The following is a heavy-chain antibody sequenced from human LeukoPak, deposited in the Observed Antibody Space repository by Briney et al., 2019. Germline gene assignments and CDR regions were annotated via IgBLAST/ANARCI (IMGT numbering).Heavy chain of an antibody. CDR2: ISSSGSTI. Sequence: SGGSLRLSCAASGFTFTDYYMSWIRQAPGKGLEWLSYISSSGSTIYYADSVKGRFTISRDNAKNSLYLQMNSLRAEDTAVYYCAREHSGYDFPGRDYYYMDVWGKGTTVTVSS. CDR3: AREHSGYDFPGRDYYYMDV. V-gene: IGHV3-11*04. CDR1: GFTFTDYY. D-gene: IGHD5-12*01. J-gene: IGHJ6*03.